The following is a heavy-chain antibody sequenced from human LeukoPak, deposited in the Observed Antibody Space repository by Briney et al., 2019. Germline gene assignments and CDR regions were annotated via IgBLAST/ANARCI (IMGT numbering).Heavy chain of an antibody. CDR1: GYTFTSYD. J-gene: IGHJ4*02. D-gene: IGHD1-26*01. V-gene: IGHV1-8*01. CDR2: MNPNSGNT. CDR3: ARRKKWELHADY. Sequence: PAALVKVSCKASGYTFTSYDINWVRQATGQGLEWMGWMNPNSGNTGYAQKFQGRVTMTRNTSISTAYMELSSLRSEDTAVYYCARRKKWELHADYWGQGTLVTVSS.